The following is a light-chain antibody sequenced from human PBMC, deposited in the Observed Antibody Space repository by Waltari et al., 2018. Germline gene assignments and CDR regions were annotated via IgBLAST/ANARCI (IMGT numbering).Light chain of an antibody. CDR3: QPYYTTPLP. CDR1: QSVLYGSNNKNY. J-gene: IGKJ4*01. V-gene: IGKV4-1*01. CDR2: WAA. Sequence: DIVMTQSPDSLAVSLCARATINCKSSQSVLYGSNNKNYLAWYQQKSGQPPRLLIYWAATRESGVPDRFSGRGSGANFTLTIRSLQAEDAAVYYCQPYYTTPLPFGGGTKVAIK.